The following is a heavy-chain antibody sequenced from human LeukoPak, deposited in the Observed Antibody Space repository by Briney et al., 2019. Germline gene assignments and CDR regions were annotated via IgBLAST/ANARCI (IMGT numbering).Heavy chain of an antibody. J-gene: IGHJ4*02. CDR1: GFTFSSYS. D-gene: IGHD4-23*01. V-gene: IGHV3-21*01. Sequence: PGGSLRLSCAASGFTFSSYSMNWVRQAPGKGLEWVSSISSSSSYIYYADSVKGRFTISRDNAKNSLYLQMNSLRAEDTAVYYCAREVTVVTPVDYWGQGTLATVSS. CDR3: AREVTVVTPVDY. CDR2: ISSSSSYI.